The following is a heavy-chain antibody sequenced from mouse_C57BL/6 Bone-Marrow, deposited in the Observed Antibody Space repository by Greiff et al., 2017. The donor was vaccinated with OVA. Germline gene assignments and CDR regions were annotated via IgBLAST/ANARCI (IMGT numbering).Heavy chain of an antibody. CDR2: IFPGSGST. D-gene: IGHD1-1*01. J-gene: IGHJ1*03. CDR3: ASNLLLRYFDV. V-gene: IGHV1-75*01. Sequence: VKLVESGPELVKPGASVKISCKASGYTFTDYYINWVKQRPGQGLEWIGWIFPGSGSTYYNEKFKGKATLTVDKSSSTAYMLLSSLTSEDSAVYFCASNLLLRYFDVWGTGTTVTVSS. CDR1: GYTFTDYY.